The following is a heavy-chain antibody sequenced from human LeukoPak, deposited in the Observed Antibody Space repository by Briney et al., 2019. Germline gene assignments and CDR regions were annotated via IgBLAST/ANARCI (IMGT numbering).Heavy chain of an antibody. CDR3: ARGGPAAGRFDY. J-gene: IGHJ4*02. CDR2: IYSGGST. Sequence: PGGSLRLSCTVSGFTVSSNYMSWVRQAPGKGLEWASVIYSGGSTYYADSVKGRFTISRDNSKNTLYLQMNSLRAEDTAVYYCARGGPAAGRFDYWGQGTLVTVSS. D-gene: IGHD6-13*01. V-gene: IGHV3-66*01. CDR1: GFTVSSNY.